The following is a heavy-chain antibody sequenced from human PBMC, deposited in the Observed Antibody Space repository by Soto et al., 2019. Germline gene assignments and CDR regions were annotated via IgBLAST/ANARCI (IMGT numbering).Heavy chain of an antibody. CDR3: ARDRRPSMITFGGVIVTDAFDI. J-gene: IGHJ3*02. V-gene: IGHV4-31*03. D-gene: IGHD3-16*02. Sequence: QVQLQESGPGLVKPSQTLSLTCTVSGGSISSGGYYWSWIRQHPGKGLEWIGYLYYSGSTYYNPSLNRRVTISVDTSTNQFSLKLSSVTAADTAVYYCARDRRPSMITFGGVIVTDAFDIWGQGTMVTVSS. CDR2: LYYSGST. CDR1: GGSISSGGYY.